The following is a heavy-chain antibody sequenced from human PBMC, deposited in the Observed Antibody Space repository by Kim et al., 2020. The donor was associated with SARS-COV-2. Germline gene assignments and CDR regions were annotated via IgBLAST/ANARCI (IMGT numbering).Heavy chain of an antibody. D-gene: IGHD5-12*01. Sequence: ASVKVSCKASGYTFTSYAMHWVRQAPGQRLEWMGWINAGNGNTKYSQKFQGRVTITRDTSASTAYMDLSSLRSEDTAVYYCARWDSGYDPYYGMDVWGQGTTVTVSS. CDR2: INAGNGNT. CDR1: GYTFTSYA. J-gene: IGHJ6*02. CDR3: ARWDSGYDPYYGMDV. V-gene: IGHV1-3*01.